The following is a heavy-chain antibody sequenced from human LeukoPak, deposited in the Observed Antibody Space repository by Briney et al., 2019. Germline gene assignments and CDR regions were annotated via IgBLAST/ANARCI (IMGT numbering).Heavy chain of an antibody. CDR2: MNPNSGNT. J-gene: IGHJ1*01. CDR1: GYTFTSYD. V-gene: IGHV1-8*03. D-gene: IGHD1-1*01. Sequence: ASVKVSCKASGYTFTSYDINWVRQASGQGLEWMGWMNPNSGNTGSAQKFQGRVTITRNTSISTAYMELSSLRSEDTAVYYCAKAGYANNWNEEHLQQWGQGTLVAVSS. CDR3: AKAGYANNWNEEHLQQ.